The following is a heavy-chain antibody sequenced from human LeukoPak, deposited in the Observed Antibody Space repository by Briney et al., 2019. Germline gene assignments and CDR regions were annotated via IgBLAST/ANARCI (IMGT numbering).Heavy chain of an antibody. J-gene: IGHJ4*02. V-gene: IGHV3-53*01. CDR3: TRGVPASSTYYYDY. CDR2: IYSGDYT. D-gene: IGHD6-13*01. CDR1: GFSVTYYY. Sequence: GGSLRLSCAASGFSVTYYYMTWVRQAPGKGPEWVSVIYSGDYTYYADSVKGRFTISRDNSKNTLYLQMNGLRVEDTAVYYCTRGVPASSTYYYDYWGQGTLVTVSS.